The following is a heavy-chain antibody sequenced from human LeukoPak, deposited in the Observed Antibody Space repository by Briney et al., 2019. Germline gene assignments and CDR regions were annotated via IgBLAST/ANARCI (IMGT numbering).Heavy chain of an antibody. D-gene: IGHD3-10*01. CDR3: AGGRYYGSGSRPGYIEH. CDR1: GFSVNNNY. V-gene: IGHV3-53*01. CDR2: MDNFGFK. J-gene: IGHJ4*02. Sequence: GGSLRLSCAASGFSVNNNYMYWVRQATGKGLEWVSLMDNFGFKHYADSVEGRVTISRDSSRDTVYLQLNSLRAEDTAVYYCAGGRYYGSGSRPGYIEHWGQGTLVTVSS.